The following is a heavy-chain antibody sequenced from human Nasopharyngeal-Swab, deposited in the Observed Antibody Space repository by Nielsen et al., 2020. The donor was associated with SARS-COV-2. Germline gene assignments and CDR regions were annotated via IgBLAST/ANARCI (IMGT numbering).Heavy chain of an antibody. V-gene: IGHV6-1*01. D-gene: IGHD6-13*01. CDR2: TYYRSKWYN. Sequence: WIRQSPSRGLEWLGRTYYRSKWYNDYAVSVKSRITINPDTSKNQFSLQLNPVTPQDTAVYYCAREWGSSWHYWGQGTLVTVSS. CDR3: AREWGSSWHY. J-gene: IGHJ4*02.